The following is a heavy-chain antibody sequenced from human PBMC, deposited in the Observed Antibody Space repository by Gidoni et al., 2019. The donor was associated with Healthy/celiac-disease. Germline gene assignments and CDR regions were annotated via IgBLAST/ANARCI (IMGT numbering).Heavy chain of an antibody. V-gene: IGHV4-34*01. CDR1: GGSFSGYY. CDR3: ARGEGWFDP. J-gene: IGHJ5*02. Sequence: VQLQQWGAGLLKPSETLSLTGAGYGGSFSGYYWSWIRQPPGKGLGWIGEINHSGSTNYNPSLKSRVTISVDTSKNQFSLKLSSVAAADTAVYYCARGEGWFDPWGQGTLVTVSS. CDR2: INHSGST.